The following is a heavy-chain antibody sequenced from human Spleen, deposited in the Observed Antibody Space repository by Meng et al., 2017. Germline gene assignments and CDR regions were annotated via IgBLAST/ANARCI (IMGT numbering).Heavy chain of an antibody. CDR1: GYNFPDYY. CDR3: ARDEDISAAGKLFGDY. V-gene: IGHV1-2*06. J-gene: IGHJ4*02. Sequence: QVALVQSGAEVKKPGASVKVPCKPSGYNFPDYYIHWVRRAPGQGLEWMGRINPKSGDTHYAQKFQARVTMTGDTSISTAYMELSGLRSDDTAMYYCARDEDISAAGKLFGDYWGQGTLVTVSS. D-gene: IGHD6-25*01. CDR2: INPKSGDT.